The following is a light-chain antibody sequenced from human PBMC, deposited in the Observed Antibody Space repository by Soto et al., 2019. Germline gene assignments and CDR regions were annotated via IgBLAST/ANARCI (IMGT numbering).Light chain of an antibody. CDR3: QQHNSFSIT. V-gene: IGKV3-20*01. CDR2: GAS. CDR1: QSVSNNY. J-gene: IGKJ5*01. Sequence: VLTQSRSTLSLSPGRRPTLSCGASQSVSNNYLAWYQQKPGQAPRLXIYGASNRATGIPDRFSGSGYGTEFNLTINSLQADDFATYDCQQHNSFSITFGQGTRLEIK.